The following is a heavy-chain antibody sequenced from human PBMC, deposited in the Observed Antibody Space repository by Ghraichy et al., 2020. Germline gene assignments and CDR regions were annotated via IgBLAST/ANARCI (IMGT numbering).Heavy chain of an antibody. J-gene: IGHJ6*02. Sequence: GESLNISCVASGFTFANSVMTWVRQPPGKGLEWVSSISGSGNNPSYADSVKGRFTISRDNSKNTLYLQMTTLRAEDAAGYYCANADPRLGITGWAYNMDVWGQGSTVTVSS. CDR2: ISGSGNNP. CDR1: GFTFANSV. D-gene: IGHD3-9*01. V-gene: IGHV3-23*01. CDR3: ANADPRLGITGWAYNMDV.